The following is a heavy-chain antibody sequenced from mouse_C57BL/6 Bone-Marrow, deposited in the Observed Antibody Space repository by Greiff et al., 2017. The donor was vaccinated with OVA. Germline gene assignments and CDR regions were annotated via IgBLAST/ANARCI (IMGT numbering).Heavy chain of an antibody. CDR3: ARDWRYDY. CDR2: ISDGGSYT. CDR1: GFTFSSYA. Sequence: EVQLVESGGGLVKPGGSLKLSCAASGFTFSSYAMSWVRQTPEKRLEWVATISDGGSYTYYPDNVKGRFTISRDNAKNNLYLQMSHLKSEDTAMYYCARDWRYDYWGKGTTLTVSS. J-gene: IGHJ2*01. V-gene: IGHV5-4*01.